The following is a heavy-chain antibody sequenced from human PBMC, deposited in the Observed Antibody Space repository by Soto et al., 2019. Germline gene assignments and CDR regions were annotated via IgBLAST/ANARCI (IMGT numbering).Heavy chain of an antibody. Sequence: GGSLRLSCAASGFTFSSYSMNWVRQAPGKGLEWVSYISSSSSTIYYADSVKGRFTISRDNAKNSLYLQMNSLRAEDTAVYYCARRDCSSTSCLNWFDPWGQGTLVTVSS. D-gene: IGHD2-2*01. CDR1: GFTFSSYS. CDR3: ARRDCSSTSCLNWFDP. J-gene: IGHJ5*02. CDR2: ISSSSSTI. V-gene: IGHV3-48*01.